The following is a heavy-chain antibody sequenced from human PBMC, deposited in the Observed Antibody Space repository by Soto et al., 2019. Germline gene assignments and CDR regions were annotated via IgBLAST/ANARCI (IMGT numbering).Heavy chain of an antibody. J-gene: IGHJ4*02. V-gene: IGHV3-30*18. CDR1: GFTLSSYV. D-gene: IGHD5-18*01. CDR3: AKATGYSYGKTWAFGY. Sequence: PEGSRRRSWAASGFTLSSYVMHGVRQAPGKGLGGVAVISYDGSNKDFADSVKSRFTISRDNSKNTLYLQMNCLRAEDTAVYYCAKATGYSYGKTWAFGYCGQGTLVTIAS. CDR2: ISYDGSNK.